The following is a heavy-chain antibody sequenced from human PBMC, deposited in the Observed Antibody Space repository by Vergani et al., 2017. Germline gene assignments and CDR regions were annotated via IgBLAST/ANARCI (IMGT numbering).Heavy chain of an antibody. V-gene: IGHV3-7*01. J-gene: IGHJ6*03. D-gene: IGHD4-23*01. Sequence: EAQLVESGGDLVQPGGSLRLSCVGSGFSVSSYWVSWVRQAPGKGLEWVANIKQDESEKYYGDSVKGQFTISRENAKNSVFLQMSSLRVEDTAVYYWARDWTNGGSRDMDVWVKGTTVIVSS. CDR3: ARDWTNGGSRDMDV. CDR1: GFSVSSYW. CDR2: IKQDESEK.